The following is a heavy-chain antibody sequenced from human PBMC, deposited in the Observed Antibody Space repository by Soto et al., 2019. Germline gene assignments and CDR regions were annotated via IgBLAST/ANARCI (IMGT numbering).Heavy chain of an antibody. V-gene: IGHV1-2*04. CDR1: VYTFTGYY. CDR2: INPNSGGT. J-gene: IGHJ6*03. CDR3: ARDAFFPVVAATPHYHYMDL. D-gene: IGHD2-15*01. Sequence: ASVKVSCKASVYTFTGYYMHWVRQAPGQGLEWMGWINPNSGGTNYAQKLQGWVTMTRDTSISTAYMELSRLRSDDTAVYYCARDAFFPVVAATPHYHYMDLRGKGTTVTVSS.